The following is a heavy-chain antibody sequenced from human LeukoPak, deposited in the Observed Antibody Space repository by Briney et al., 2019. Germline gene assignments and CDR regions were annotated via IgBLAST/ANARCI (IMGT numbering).Heavy chain of an antibody. CDR3: ARAMGSGSYSFDY. D-gene: IGHD3-10*01. J-gene: IGHJ4*02. CDR2: IYSGGST. V-gene: IGHV3-66*01. Sequence: SGGSLRLSCAASGFTVSSNYMSWVRQAPGKGLEWVSVIYSGGSTNYADSVKGRFTISRDNSKNTMYLQMNSLRAEDTAVYYCARAMGSGSYSFDYWGQGTLVTVSS. CDR1: GFTVSSNY.